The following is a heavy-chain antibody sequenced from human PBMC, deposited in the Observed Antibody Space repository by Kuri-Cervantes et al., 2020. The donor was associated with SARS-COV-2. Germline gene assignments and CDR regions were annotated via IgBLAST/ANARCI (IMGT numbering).Heavy chain of an antibody. CDR1: GGSFSGYY. J-gene: IGHJ5*02. D-gene: IGHD6-19*01. CDR2: INHSGST. Sequence: SETLSLTCAVYGGSFSGYYWSWIRQPPGKGLEWIGEINHSGSTNYNPSLKSRVTISVDTSKNQFSLKLSSVTAADTAVYYCARGGLVAVAGRGGFLAGSRRSLFWFDPWGQGTLVTVSS. CDR3: ARGGLVAVAGRGGFLAGSRRSLFWFDP. V-gene: IGHV4-34*01.